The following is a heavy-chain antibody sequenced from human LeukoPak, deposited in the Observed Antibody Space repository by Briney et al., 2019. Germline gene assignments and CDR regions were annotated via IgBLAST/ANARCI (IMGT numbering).Heavy chain of an antibody. J-gene: IGHJ6*02. CDR3: ARRAGCTSSTCSPV. CDR1: GGSISSGDYY. V-gene: IGHV4-30-4*01. D-gene: IGHD2-2*01. CDR2: IHYSGST. Sequence: SQALSLTCTVSGGSISSGDYYWSWIRQSPGKALEWIGYIHYSGSTYYNPSLESRVTISVDTSKNQFSLKLSSVTAADTAVYYCARRAGCTSSTCSPVWGQGTTVIVSS.